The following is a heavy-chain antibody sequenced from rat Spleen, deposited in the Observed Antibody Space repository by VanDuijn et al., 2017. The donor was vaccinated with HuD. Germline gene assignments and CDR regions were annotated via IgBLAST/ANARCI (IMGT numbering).Heavy chain of an antibody. CDR1: GFTFSSFA. V-gene: IGHV5-25*01. Sequence: EVQLVESGGGLVQPGRSLKLSCAASGFTFSSFAMAWVRQAPKKGLEWVATITSGGSNTYYPDSVKGRFTISRDNAKSTLYLQMDSLRSEDTATYYCAKDLNNYQPFAYWGQGTLVTVSS. J-gene: IGHJ3*01. CDR2: ITSGGSNT. D-gene: IGHD1-10*01. CDR3: AKDLNNYQPFAY.